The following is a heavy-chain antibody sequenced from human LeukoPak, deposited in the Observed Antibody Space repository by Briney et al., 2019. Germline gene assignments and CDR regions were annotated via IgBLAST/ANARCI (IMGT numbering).Heavy chain of an antibody. CDR2: ISCDGSNK. CDR3: ARETFKYYYDSGGYPDY. D-gene: IGHD3-22*01. CDR1: GFTFSSYA. V-gene: IGHV3-30-3*01. J-gene: IGHJ4*02. Sequence: PGGSLRLSCAASGFTFSSYALHWVRQAPGKGLEWVAVISCDGSNKYYADSVKGRFTISRDNSKNTLYLQMNSLRAEDTAVYYCARETFKYYYDSGGYPDYWGQGTLVTVSS.